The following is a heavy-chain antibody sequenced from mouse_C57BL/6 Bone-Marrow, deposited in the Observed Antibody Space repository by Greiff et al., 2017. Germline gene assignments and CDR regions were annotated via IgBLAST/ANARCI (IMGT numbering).Heavy chain of an antibody. J-gene: IGHJ1*03. CDR3: ARGITGVAKDMYFDV. CDR1: GYTFTSYW. CDR2: IYPSDSET. Sequence: QVQLQQPGAELVRPGSSVKLSCKASGYTFTSYWMDWVKQRPGQGLEWIGNIYPSDSETHYNQKFKDKATLTVDKSSSTAYMQISSLTSEDSAVYNCARGITGVAKDMYFDVWGTGTTVTVSS. D-gene: IGHD1-1*01. V-gene: IGHV1-61*01.